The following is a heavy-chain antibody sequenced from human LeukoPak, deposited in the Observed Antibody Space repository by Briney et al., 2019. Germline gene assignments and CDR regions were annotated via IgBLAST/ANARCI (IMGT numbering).Heavy chain of an antibody. CDR2: IYHSGST. CDR3: AKSSSSWIFDY. D-gene: IGHD6-13*01. CDR1: GGSISSSNW. J-gene: IGHJ4*02. Sequence: SETLSLTCAVSGGSISSSNWWSWVRQPPGKGLEWIGEIYHSGSTNYNPSLESRITISVDKSKNQFSLKLSSVTAADTAMYYCAKSSSSWIFDYWGQGTLVTVSS. V-gene: IGHV4-4*02.